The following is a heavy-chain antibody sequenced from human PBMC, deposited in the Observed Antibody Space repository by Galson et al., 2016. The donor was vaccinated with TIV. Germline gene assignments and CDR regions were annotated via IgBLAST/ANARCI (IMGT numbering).Heavy chain of an antibody. CDR2: IDPNSGAT. D-gene: IGHD3-16*02. V-gene: IGHV1-2*02. J-gene: IGHJ4*02. CDR1: GYPFTDSW. CDR3: ARGGVIRGLDF. Sequence: SVKVSCKASGYPFTDSWMHWVRQAPGEGLEWMGWIDPNSGATLYAQKFQGRVTMTRDTSTSITYVELSRLTSDDTADYYCARGGVIRGLDFWGQGTLVTVSS.